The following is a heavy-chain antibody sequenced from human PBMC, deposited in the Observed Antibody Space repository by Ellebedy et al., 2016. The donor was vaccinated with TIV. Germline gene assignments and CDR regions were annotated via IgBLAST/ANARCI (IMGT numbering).Heavy chain of an antibody. D-gene: IGHD3-3*01. J-gene: IGHJ4*02. Sequence: PGGSLRLSCAASGFTFSSYAMSWVRKAPGKGLEWVSGISYIVGRIHYVDPVKGRFTMSRDNFKNTLYRQMNSLRVDDTAVYYCARGRSGDFDYWGQGTLVTVS. V-gene: IGHV3-23*01. CDR2: ISYIVGRI. CDR3: ARGRSGDFDY. CDR1: GFTFSSYA.